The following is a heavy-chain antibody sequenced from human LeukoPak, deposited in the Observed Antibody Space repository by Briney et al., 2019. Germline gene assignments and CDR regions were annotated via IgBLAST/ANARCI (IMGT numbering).Heavy chain of an antibody. D-gene: IGHD3-9*01. CDR1: GGSFSGYY. CDR3: ARRTAPFDWLLFAFDM. Sequence: SETLSLTCAVYGGSFSGYYWSWIRQPPGKGLEWIGEINHSGSTNYNPSLKSRVTISVDTSKNQFSLKLSSVTAADTAMYYCARRTAPFDWLLFAFDMWGQGTMVIVSS. J-gene: IGHJ3*02. CDR2: INHSGST. V-gene: IGHV4-34*01.